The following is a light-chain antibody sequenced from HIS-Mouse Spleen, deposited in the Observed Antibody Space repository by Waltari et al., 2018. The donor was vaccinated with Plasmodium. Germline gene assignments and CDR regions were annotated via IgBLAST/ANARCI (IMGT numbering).Light chain of an antibody. CDR2: EVS. J-gene: IGLJ2*01. Sequence: QSALPQPPSASGSPGQSVTISCPGPSSDVGGYNYFSWYQQHPGKAPKLMIYEVSKRPSGVPDRFSGSKSGNTASLTVSGLQAEDEADYYCSSYAGSNNLVFGGGTKLTVL. CDR1: SSDVGGYNY. CDR3: SSYAGSNNLV. V-gene: IGLV2-8*01.